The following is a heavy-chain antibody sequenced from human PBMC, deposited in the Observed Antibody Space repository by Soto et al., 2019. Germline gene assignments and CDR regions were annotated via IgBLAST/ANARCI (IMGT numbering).Heavy chain of an antibody. CDR2: IYHSGST. D-gene: IGHD1-26*01. V-gene: IGHV4-30-2*01. Sequence: SETLSLTCAVSGGSISSGGYSWSWIRQPPGKGLEWIGYIYHSGSTYYNPSLKSRVTISVDRAKKQFSLKLSSVTAADTAVYYCARELCSIVGVRRPMGSFDLWGRGTLVTVSS. CDR1: GGSISSGGYS. CDR3: ARELCSIVGVRRPMGSFDL. J-gene: IGHJ2*01.